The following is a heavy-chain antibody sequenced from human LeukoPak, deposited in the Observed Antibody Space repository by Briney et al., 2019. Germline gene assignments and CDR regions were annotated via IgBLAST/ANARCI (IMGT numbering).Heavy chain of an antibody. V-gene: IGHV1-2*04. J-gene: IGHJ4*02. CDR2: INPDSGGT. D-gene: IGHD3-10*01. CDR3: ARSLLLWFGELYTTMPFDY. Sequence: ASVKVSCKASGYTFTGYYMHWVRQAPGQGLEWMGWINPDSGGTNYAQKFQGWVTMTRDTSISTAYMELSRLRSVDTAVYYCARSLLLWFGELYTTMPFDYWGQGTPVTVSS. CDR1: GYTFTGYY.